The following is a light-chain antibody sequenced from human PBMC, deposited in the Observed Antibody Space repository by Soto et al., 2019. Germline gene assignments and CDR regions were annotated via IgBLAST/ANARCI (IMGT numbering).Light chain of an antibody. CDR1: QSVSSSY. V-gene: IGKV3-20*01. J-gene: IGKJ1*01. Sequence: EIVLTQSPCTLSLSPGERATLSCRASQSVSSSYLAWYQQKPGQAPRLLIYGASSRATGNPDRFSGSGSGTDFTLTISRLEPEDFAVYYCQQYGSSPWTFGQGTKVDIK. CDR2: GAS. CDR3: QQYGSSPWT.